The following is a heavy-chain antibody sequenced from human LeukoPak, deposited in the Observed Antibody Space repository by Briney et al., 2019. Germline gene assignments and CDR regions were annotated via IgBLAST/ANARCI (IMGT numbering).Heavy chain of an antibody. D-gene: IGHD2-15*01. CDR1: GYTFTSYD. Sequence: ASVKVSCKASGYTFTSYDINWVRQATGQGLEWMGWMNPNSGNTDYAQKFQGRVTMTRNTSISTAYMELSSLRSEDTAVYYCARAQSDKNWFDPWGQGTLVTVSS. V-gene: IGHV1-8*01. J-gene: IGHJ5*02. CDR2: MNPNSGNT. CDR3: ARAQSDKNWFDP.